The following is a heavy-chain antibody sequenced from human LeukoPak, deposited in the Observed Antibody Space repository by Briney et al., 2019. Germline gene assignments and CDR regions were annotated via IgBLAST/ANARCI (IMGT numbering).Heavy chain of an antibody. V-gene: IGHV5-51*01. Sequence: GESLKISCKGSGYKFTNFWIGWVRQMPGKGLEWMGIIYPGDSDTRYSPSFQGQVTISADKSINTAYLQWSSLKASDAAMYYCARQTAMDYWGQGTLVTVSS. CDR1: GYKFTNFW. J-gene: IGHJ4*02. CDR2: IYPGDSDT. CDR3: ARQTAMDY.